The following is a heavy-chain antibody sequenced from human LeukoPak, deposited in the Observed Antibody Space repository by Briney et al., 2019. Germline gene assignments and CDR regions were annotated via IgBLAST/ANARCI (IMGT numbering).Heavy chain of an antibody. D-gene: IGHD1-26*01. CDR3: AKDRWEVGVTTSHFQS. CDR2: IGGSNGIT. V-gene: IGHV3-23*01. Sequence: GGSLRLSCAASRFTSNSYAMSWVRQAPGKGLEWVSVIGGSNGITFYVGSVKGRFSISRDNSKNTLYLQMNSLRAEDTAVYYCAKDRWEVGVTTSHFQSWGQGTLVTVSA. CDR1: RFTSNSYA. J-gene: IGHJ1*01.